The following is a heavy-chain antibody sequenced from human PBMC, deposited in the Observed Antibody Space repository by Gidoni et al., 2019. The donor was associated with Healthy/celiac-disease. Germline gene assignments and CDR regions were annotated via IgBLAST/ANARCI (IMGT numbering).Heavy chain of an antibody. CDR1: GGSISSGSYY. CDR2: IYTSGGT. V-gene: IGHV4-61*02. CDR3: ASTPYYDFWSGYYYGMDV. Sequence: QVQLQESGPGLVKPSQTLSLTCTVSGGSISSGSYYWSWIRQPAGKGLEWIGRIYTSGGTNYTPSLKSRVTISVDTSKNQFSLKLSSVTAADTAVYYCASTPYYDFWSGYYYGMDVWGQGTTVTVSS. D-gene: IGHD3-3*01. J-gene: IGHJ6*02.